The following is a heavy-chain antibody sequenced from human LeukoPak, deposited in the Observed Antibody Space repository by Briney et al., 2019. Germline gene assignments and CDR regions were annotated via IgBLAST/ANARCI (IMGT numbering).Heavy chain of an antibody. CDR3: AGLVLDYGDYALDY. CDR1: GFTFSSYS. D-gene: IGHD4-17*01. V-gene: IGHV3-21*01. J-gene: IGHJ4*02. CDR2: ISSSSSYI. Sequence: AGGSLRLSCAASGFTFSSYSMNWVRQAPGKGLEWVSSISSSSSYIYYADSVKGRFTISRDNAKNSLYLQMNSLRAEDTAVYYCAGLVLDYGDYALDYWGQGTLATVSS.